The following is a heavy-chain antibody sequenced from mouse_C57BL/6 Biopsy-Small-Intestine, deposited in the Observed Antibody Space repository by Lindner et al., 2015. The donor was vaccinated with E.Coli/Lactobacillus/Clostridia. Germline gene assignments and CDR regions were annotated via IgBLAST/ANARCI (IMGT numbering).Heavy chain of an antibody. Sequence: VQLQESGPELVKPGASVKISCKASGYTFTDYYINWVKQRPGQGLEWIGWIYPGSGNTKYNEKFEGKATLTVDTSSSTAYMQLSSLTSEDSAVYFCAREYYYGSSYGGYFDVWGTGTTVTVSS. CDR2: IYPGSGNT. D-gene: IGHD1-1*01. J-gene: IGHJ1*03. V-gene: IGHV1-84*01. CDR1: GYTFTDYY. CDR3: AREYYYGSSYGGYFDV.